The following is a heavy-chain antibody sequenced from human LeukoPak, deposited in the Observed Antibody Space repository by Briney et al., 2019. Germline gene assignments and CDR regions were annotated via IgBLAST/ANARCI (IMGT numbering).Heavy chain of an antibody. V-gene: IGHV4-34*01. CDR3: ARERVGITGMIGPFVY. J-gene: IGHJ4*02. D-gene: IGHD1-20*01. CDR2: VNHSGST. CDR1: GGSFSGYY. Sequence: SETLSLTCAVYGGSFSGYYWSWIRQPPGKGLEWIGEVNHSGSTNYNPSLKSRVTISVDTSKNQFSLKLSSVTAADTAVYYCARERVGITGMIGPFVYWGQGNLVTVSS.